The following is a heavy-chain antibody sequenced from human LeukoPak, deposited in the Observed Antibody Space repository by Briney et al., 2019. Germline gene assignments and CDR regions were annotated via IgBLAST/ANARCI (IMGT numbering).Heavy chain of an antibody. V-gene: IGHV1-46*01. CDR1: GYTFTSYY. Sequence: ASVKVSCKASGYTFTSYYMHWVRQAPGQGLEWMGIINPSGGSTSYAQKFQGRVTITADKSTSTAYMELSSLRSEDTAVYYCARDRYCSSTSCYGGYYYYGMDVWGQGTTVTVSS. D-gene: IGHD2-2*01. CDR2: INPSGGST. J-gene: IGHJ6*02. CDR3: ARDRYCSSTSCYGGYYYYGMDV.